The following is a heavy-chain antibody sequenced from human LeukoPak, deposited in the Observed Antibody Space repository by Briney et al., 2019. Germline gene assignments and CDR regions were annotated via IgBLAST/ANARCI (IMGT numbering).Heavy chain of an antibody. D-gene: IGHD3-10*01. J-gene: IGHJ2*01. V-gene: IGHV3-33*06. CDR1: GFIFNNYG. CDR2: IYSDGSKQ. Sequence: GRSLRLSCAASGFIFNNYGMHWVRQAPGKGLEWVAVIYSDGSKQNYEDSVKGRFTISRDDSKNTVYLQMNSLRAEDTAVYYCAKVGDHYHWYLDLWGRGTLVTASS. CDR3: AKVGDHYHWYLDL.